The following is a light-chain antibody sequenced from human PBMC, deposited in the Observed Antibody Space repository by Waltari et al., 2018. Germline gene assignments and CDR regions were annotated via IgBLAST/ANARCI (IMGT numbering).Light chain of an antibody. CDR2: DVN. J-gene: IGLJ3*02. Sequence: QSALTQTSAVSGSPGQSITLSCTGTTSVVGNYNLVSWYQQHPGKAPTLIIYDVNKRPSGVSNRFSGSKSGNTASLIISGLQAADEAEYYCCSYAGSAISVFGGGTKLTVL. V-gene: IGLV2-23*02. CDR3: CSYAGSAISV. CDR1: TSVVGNYNL.